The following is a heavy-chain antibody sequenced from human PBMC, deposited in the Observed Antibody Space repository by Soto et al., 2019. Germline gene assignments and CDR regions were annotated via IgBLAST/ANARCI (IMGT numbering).Heavy chain of an antibody. CDR1: GGSISSYY. V-gene: IGHV4-34*01. J-gene: IGHJ4*02. D-gene: IGHD4-17*01. Sequence: SETLSLTCTVSGGSISSYYWSWIRQPPGKGLEWIGEINHSGSTNYNPSLKSRVTISVDTSKNQFSLKLNSVTPEDTAVYYCARDGGIALTTFDFWGQGSLVTVSS. CDR3: ARDGGIALTTFDF. CDR2: INHSGST.